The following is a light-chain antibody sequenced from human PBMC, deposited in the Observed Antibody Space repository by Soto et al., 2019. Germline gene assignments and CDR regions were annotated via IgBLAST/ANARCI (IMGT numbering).Light chain of an antibody. CDR2: XXN. V-gene: IGLV1-44*01. CDR3: AAWDDSLNGRV. Sequence: QLVXXQPXXXSGXXXXXVXISXXXXXXXIGSNTVNWYQQLPGTAPKLXIYXXNQRPSGVPDRFSXSKSGTSASLAISGLQSEDEADYYCAAWDDSLNGRVFXGGTKLTVL. J-gene: IGLJ2*01. CDR1: XXXIGSNT.